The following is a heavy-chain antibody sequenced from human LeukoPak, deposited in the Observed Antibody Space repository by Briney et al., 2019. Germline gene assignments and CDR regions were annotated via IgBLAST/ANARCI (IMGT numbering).Heavy chain of an antibody. Sequence: GGSLRLSCKASGFVFGDYYMNWIRQAPGKGLECLSYISSGTINHSNYADSVKGRFTISRDTSKNTLLLQMNSLRAEDTAVYFCVRERFGAYVENWGQGALVTVSS. CDR3: VRERFGAYVEN. CDR1: GFVFGDYY. CDR2: ISSGTINHS. V-gene: IGHV3-11*05. J-gene: IGHJ4*02. D-gene: IGHD3-10*01.